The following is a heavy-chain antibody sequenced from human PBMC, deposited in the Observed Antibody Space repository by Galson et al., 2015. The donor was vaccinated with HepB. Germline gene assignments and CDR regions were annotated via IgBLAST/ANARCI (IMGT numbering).Heavy chain of an antibody. Sequence: SCAASGFTFSTYAMYWVRQAPGKGLEYVSAISSNGGSTYYADSVKGRFATSRDNSKNTLYLQMSSLRAEDTAVYYCVKAKDYGSGNFFDYWGQGTLVTVSS. CDR3: VKAKDYGSGNFFDY. V-gene: IGHV3-64D*06. CDR2: ISSNGGST. CDR1: GFTFSTYA. D-gene: IGHD3-10*01. J-gene: IGHJ4*02.